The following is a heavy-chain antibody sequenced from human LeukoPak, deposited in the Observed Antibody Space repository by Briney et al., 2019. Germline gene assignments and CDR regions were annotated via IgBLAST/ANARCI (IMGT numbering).Heavy chain of an antibody. CDR2: IYPDDSGT. J-gene: IGHJ4*02. CDR3: AMSANCGGDCYSYYFDH. Sequence: GESLKISCKGSGYTFTNYWIGWVRQMPGKGLEWMGIIYPDDSGTRYSPSFQGQVTISVDKSIRIAYLQWSSPKASDTAMYYCAMSANCGGDCYSYYFDHWGQGTLVTVPP. D-gene: IGHD2-21*02. V-gene: IGHV5-51*01. CDR1: GYTFTNYW.